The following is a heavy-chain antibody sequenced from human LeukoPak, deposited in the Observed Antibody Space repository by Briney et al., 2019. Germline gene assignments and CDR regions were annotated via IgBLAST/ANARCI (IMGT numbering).Heavy chain of an antibody. V-gene: IGHV3-23*01. CDR2: ISGIGGST. CDR1: GFTFSSYA. D-gene: IGHD3-10*01. CDR3: AKVTMVRGLIITFDS. J-gene: IGHJ4*02. Sequence: GGSLRLSCAASGFTFSSYAMNWVRQAPGKGLEWVSGISGIGGSTYYADSVKGRFTISRDNSKNTLYLQINSLRAEDTAIYYCAKVTMVRGLIITFDSWGQGTLVTVSS.